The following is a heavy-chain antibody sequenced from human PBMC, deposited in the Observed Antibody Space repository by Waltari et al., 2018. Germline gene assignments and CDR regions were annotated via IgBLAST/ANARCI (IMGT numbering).Heavy chain of an antibody. CDR1: GGSFSAYY. Sequence: QVQLQQWGPGLLKPSETLSLTCGIFGGSFSAYYWSWIRQSPGKGLEWIGEINHSGDTNHNPPLKSRLTISADTSKNHFSLKLTSVTAADTGVYFCARLWATLRFLEWLTEVDRFDVWGPGTMVTVSS. CDR2: INHSGDT. CDR3: ARLWATLRFLEWLTEVDRFDV. D-gene: IGHD3-3*01. V-gene: IGHV4-34*01. J-gene: IGHJ3*01.